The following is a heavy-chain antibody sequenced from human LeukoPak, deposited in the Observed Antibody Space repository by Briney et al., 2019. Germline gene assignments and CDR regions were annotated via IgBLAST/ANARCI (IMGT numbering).Heavy chain of an antibody. CDR1: GYSFTSYW. Sequence: GESLKTSCKGSGYSFTSYWIGWVRQMPGKGLEWMGIIHPGDSDTRYSPSFQGQVTISADKSISTAYLQWSSLKASDTAMYYCARHYYGSGSYYNNPGGYYYYYMDVWGKGTTVTVSS. V-gene: IGHV5-51*01. CDR3: ARHYYGSGSYYNNPGGYYYYYMDV. J-gene: IGHJ6*03. CDR2: IHPGDSDT. D-gene: IGHD3-10*01.